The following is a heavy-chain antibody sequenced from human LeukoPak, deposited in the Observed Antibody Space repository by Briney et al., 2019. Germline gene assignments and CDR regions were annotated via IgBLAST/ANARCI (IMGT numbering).Heavy chain of an antibody. D-gene: IGHD6-13*01. V-gene: IGHV4-59*01. CDR1: GGSINSYF. CDR2: IYYSGST. CDR3: AGFSSSWYGVDV. Sequence: SQTLSLTCTVSGGSINSYFWTWIRQPPGKGLEWIGYIYYSGSTNYNPSLKSRVTISVDTSKNRFFLKLSSVTAADTAVYYCAGFSSSWYGVDVWGKGITVTVSS. J-gene: IGHJ6*04.